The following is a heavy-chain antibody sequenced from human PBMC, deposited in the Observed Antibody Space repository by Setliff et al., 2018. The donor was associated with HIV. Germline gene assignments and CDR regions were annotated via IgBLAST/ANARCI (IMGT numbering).Heavy chain of an antibody. CDR2: IYTSGNT. Sequence: SETLALTCTVSGGSISSGNSYWSWIRQPAVKGLEWIWHIYTSGNTNYNPSLKSRVTISIDTSKNQFSLKLTSVAAADTAVYSCAREDALTQQFDSWCQGTLVTVSS. CDR3: AREDALTQQFDS. D-gene: IGHD6-13*01. CDR1: GGSISSGNSY. J-gene: IGHJ4*02. V-gene: IGHV4-61*09.